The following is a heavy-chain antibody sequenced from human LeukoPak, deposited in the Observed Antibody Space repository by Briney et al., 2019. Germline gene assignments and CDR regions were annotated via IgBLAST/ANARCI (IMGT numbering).Heavy chain of an antibody. CDR2: IGHGGGDT. CDR3: AKIGVTTLLWYFDL. V-gene: IGHV3-23*01. D-gene: IGHD4-17*01. J-gene: IGHJ2*01. Sequence: GGSLRLSCAASGFIFSGYWMIWVRQVPGKGLEWVSAIGHGGGDTYYADSVKGRFSISRDNSRNTLYLQMNSLTAEDTAVYYCAKIGVTTLLWYFDLWGPGTLVTVSS. CDR1: GFIFSGYW.